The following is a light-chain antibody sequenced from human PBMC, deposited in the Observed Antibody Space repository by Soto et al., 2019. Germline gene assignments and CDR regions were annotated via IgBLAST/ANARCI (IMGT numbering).Light chain of an antibody. J-gene: IGLJ1*01. CDR2: EGS. Sequence: TSSDVGSYNLVSWYQQHPGKAPKLMIYEGSKRPSGVSNRFSGSKSGNTASLTISGLQAEDEADYYCWSYAGTSSYVFGTGTTVTVL. V-gene: IGLV2-23*01. CDR1: SSDVGSYNL. CDR3: WSYAGTSSYV.